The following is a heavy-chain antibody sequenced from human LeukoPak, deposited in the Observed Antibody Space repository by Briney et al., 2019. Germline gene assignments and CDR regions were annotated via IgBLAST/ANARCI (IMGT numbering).Heavy chain of an antibody. D-gene: IGHD3-10*01. CDR1: GFTFSSYG. V-gene: IGHV3-30*02. CDR2: IRYDGSNK. CDR3: AKAVGGSGSYYSPFDY. J-gene: IGHJ4*02. Sequence: PGGSLRLSCAASGFTFSSYGMHWVRQAPGKGLEWVAFIRYDGSNKYYADSVKGRFTISRDNSKNTLYLQMNSLRAEDTAVYYCAKAVGGSGSYYSPFDYWGQETLVTVSS.